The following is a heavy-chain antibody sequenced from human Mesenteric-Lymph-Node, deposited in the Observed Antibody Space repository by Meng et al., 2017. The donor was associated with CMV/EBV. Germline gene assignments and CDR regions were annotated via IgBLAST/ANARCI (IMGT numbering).Heavy chain of an antibody. J-gene: IGHJ4*02. CDR2: INPSGDDI. V-gene: IGHV1-46*01. CDR1: GNTLTNCF. CDR3: ARGTRYYDFWSGYYHFDY. Sequence: ASVKVSCKASGNTLTNCFVHWVRQAPGQGLEWMTRINPSGDDITYAQKFQDRVTLTRDTSTTTVFLELTSLTSEDTAVYYCARGTRYYDFWSGYYHFDYWGQGTLVTVSS. D-gene: IGHD3-3*01.